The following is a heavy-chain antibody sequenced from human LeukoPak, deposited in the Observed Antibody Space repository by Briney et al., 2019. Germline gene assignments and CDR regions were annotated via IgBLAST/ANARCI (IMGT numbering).Heavy chain of an antibody. V-gene: IGHV4-59*01. D-gene: IGHD3-10*01. Sequence: SETLSLTCTVSGGSISSYYWSWIRQPPGKGLEWIGYIYYSGSTNYNPPLKSQVPISVDTSKNQFSLKLSSVAAADTAVYYCARGWLGSGSHPFDYWGQGTLVTVSS. CDR1: GGSISSYY. CDR3: ARGWLGSGSHPFDY. J-gene: IGHJ4*02. CDR2: IYYSGST.